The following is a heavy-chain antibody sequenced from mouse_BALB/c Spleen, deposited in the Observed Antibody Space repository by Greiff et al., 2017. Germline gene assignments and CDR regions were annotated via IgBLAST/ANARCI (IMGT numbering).Heavy chain of an antibody. V-gene: IGHV5-6-5*01. CDR3: ARGLNYFDY. CDR1: GFTFSSYA. Sequence: DVHLVESGGGLVKPGGSLKLSCAASGFTFSSYAMSWVRQTPEKRLEWVASISSGGSTYYPDSVKGRFTISRDNARNILYLQMSSLRSEDTAMYYCARGLNYFDYWGQGTTLTVSS. CDR2: ISSGGST. J-gene: IGHJ2*01.